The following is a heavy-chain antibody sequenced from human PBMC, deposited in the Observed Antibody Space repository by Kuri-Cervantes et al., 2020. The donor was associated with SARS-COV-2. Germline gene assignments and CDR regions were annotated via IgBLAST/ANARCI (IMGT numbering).Heavy chain of an antibody. CDR1: GFRFTTYW. CDR3: ARTRGSYYTDAFDL. CDR2: IYPTDSDT. J-gene: IGHJ3*01. Sequence: KVSCKGSGFRFTTYWIGWVRQMPGKGLEWMAIIYPTDSDTRYSPSFQGQVTISADKSISTAYLQWSSLEASDSAMYYCARTRGSYYTDAFDLWGQGTMVTVSS. V-gene: IGHV5-51*01. D-gene: IGHD1-26*01.